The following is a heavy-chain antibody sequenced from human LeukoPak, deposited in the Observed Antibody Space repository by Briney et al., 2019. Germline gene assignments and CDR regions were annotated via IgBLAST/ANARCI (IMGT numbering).Heavy chain of an antibody. CDR2: IYTSGST. J-gene: IGHJ3*02. CDR3: ARVSPLSVVVPAAILGAFDI. CDR1: GGSISSYY. Sequence: SETLSLTCTVSGGSISSYYWSWIRQPAGKGLEWIGRIYTSGSTNYNPSLKSRVTMSVDTSKNQFSLKLSSVTAADAAVYYCARVSPLSVVVPAAILGAFDIWGQGTMVTVSS. V-gene: IGHV4-4*07. D-gene: IGHD2-2*02.